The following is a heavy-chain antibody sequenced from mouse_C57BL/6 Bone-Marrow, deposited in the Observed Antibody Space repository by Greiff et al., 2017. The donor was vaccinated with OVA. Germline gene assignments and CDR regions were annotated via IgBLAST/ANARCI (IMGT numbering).Heavy chain of an antibody. CDR1: GYTFTSYW. CDR3: ARSYAQRYYYAMDY. D-gene: IGHD6-5*01. Sequence: QVQLQQPGAELVKPGASVKLSCKASGYTFTSYWMHWVKQRPGRGLEWIGRIDPNSGGTKYNEKFKSKATLTVDKPYSTAYMQLSSLTSEYSAVYYCARSYAQRYYYAMDYWGQGTSVTVSS. J-gene: IGHJ4*01. CDR2: IDPNSGGT. V-gene: IGHV1-72*01.